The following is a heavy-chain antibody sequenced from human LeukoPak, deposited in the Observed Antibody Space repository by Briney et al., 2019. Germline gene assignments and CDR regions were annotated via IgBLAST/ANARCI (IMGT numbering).Heavy chain of an antibody. Sequence: SETLSLTCTVSAGSISSYYWYWLRQSPGKGLEWIGYIYYTGTTKYNPSLTSRVTISIDTSKNQFSLKLSSVTAADTAVYYCATSVGTTGTTWGQGTLVIVSS. CDR3: ATSVGTTGTT. J-gene: IGHJ4*02. CDR2: IYYTGTT. V-gene: IGHV4-59*08. CDR1: AGSISSYY. D-gene: IGHD1-1*01.